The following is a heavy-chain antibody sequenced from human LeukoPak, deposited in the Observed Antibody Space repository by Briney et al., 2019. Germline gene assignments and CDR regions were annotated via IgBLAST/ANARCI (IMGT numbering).Heavy chain of an antibody. J-gene: IGHJ4*02. CDR1: GFTFSSHW. CDR2: INQDGSEK. V-gene: IGHV3-7*04. Sequence: GGSLRLPCAASGFTFSSHWMSWVRQAPGKGLEWVANINQDGSEKYYVDSVKGRFTISRDNAGNSLYLQMNSLRAEDTAVYFCARDGVATGIYFDYWGQGTLVTVSS. D-gene: IGHD2/OR15-2a*01. CDR3: ARDGVATGIYFDY.